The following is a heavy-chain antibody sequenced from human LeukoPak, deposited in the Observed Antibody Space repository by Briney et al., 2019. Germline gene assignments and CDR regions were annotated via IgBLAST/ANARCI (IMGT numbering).Heavy chain of an antibody. D-gene: IGHD2-15*01. J-gene: IGHJ6*03. CDR3: ARDTCSGGSCYSDYYYMDV. V-gene: IGHV3-11*04. CDR1: GFTFSDYY. CDR2: ISSSGSTI. Sequence: GGSLRLSCAASGFTFSDYYMSWIRQAPGKGLEWVSYISSSGSTIYYADSVKGRFTISRDNAKNSLYLQMNSLRAEDTAVYYCARDTCSGGSCYSDYYYMDVWGKGTTVTVS.